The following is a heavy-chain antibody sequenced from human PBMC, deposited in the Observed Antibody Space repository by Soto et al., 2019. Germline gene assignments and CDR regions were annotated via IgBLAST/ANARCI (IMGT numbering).Heavy chain of an antibody. D-gene: IGHD5-18*01. CDR2: IIPIFGTA. Sequence: SVTVSCKASGGTFSSYAISWVRQAPGQGLEWMGGIIPIFGTANYAQKFQGRVTITADKSTSTAYMELSSLRSEDTAVYYCARAGYSYGPIDFRGQGPLVTVSA. CDR1: GGTFSSYA. V-gene: IGHV1-69*06. CDR3: ARAGYSYGPIDF. J-gene: IGHJ4*02.